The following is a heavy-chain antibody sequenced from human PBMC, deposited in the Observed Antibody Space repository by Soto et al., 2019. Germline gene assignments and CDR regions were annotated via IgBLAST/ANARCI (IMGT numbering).Heavy chain of an antibody. CDR2: INHSGST. CDR3: ARVVVAVAGTSNFDY. D-gene: IGHD6-19*01. V-gene: IGHV4-34*01. Sequence: SETLSLTCAVYGGSFSGYYWSWIRQPPGKGLEWIGEINHSGSTNYNPSLKSRVTISVDTSKNQFSLKLSSVTAADTAVYYCARVVVAVAGTSNFDYWGQGTLVTVSS. J-gene: IGHJ4*02. CDR1: GGSFSGYY.